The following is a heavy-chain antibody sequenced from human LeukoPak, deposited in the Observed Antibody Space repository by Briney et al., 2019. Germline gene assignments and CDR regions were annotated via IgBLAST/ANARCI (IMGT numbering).Heavy chain of an antibody. D-gene: IGHD2-2*02. Sequence: GGSLRLSCAASGFTFSSYWMSWVRQAPGKGLEWVANMKQDGREKYYVDSVKGRFTISRDNAKNSLYLQMNSLRAEDTAVYYCATGPYCSSTSCYKPNDYWSQGTLVTVSS. CDR3: ATGPYCSSTSCYKPNDY. J-gene: IGHJ4*02. V-gene: IGHV3-7*01. CDR1: GFTFSSYW. CDR2: MKQDGREK.